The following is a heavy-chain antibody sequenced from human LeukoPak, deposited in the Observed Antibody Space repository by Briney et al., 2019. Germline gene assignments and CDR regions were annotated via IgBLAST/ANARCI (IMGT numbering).Heavy chain of an antibody. CDR2: ITANGSPI. V-gene: IGHV3-11*04. J-gene: IGHJ3*02. CDR1: GFTFSDYY. Sequence: GGSLRLSCAASGFTFSDYYMGWIRQAPGKGLEWVSYITANGSPIYYADSMKGRFTMSRDNAKKSLYLQMNSLRAEDTAVYYCARAKYDTSGYYYSGFDIWGQGTMVTVSS. CDR3: ARAKYDTSGYYYSGFDI. D-gene: IGHD3-22*01.